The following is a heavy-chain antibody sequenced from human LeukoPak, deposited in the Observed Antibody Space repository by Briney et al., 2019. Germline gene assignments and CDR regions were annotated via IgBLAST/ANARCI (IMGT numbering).Heavy chain of an antibody. V-gene: IGHV3-73*01. CDR3: TRDFWCGYYMG. CDR1: GFTFSGSV. CDR2: IRSKTNNYAT. Sequence: GGSLRLSCAASGFTFSGSVLHWVRQASGKGLEWIGRIRSKTNNYATVYTASVKGRFNISRDDSKNTAYLQMSSLKTEDTAVYYCTRDFWCGYYMGWGQGTLVTVSS. J-gene: IGHJ4*02. D-gene: IGHD3-3*01.